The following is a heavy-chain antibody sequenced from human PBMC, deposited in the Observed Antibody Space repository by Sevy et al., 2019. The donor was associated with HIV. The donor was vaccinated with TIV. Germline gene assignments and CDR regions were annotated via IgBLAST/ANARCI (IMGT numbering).Heavy chain of an antibody. J-gene: IGHJ4*02. D-gene: IGHD3-16*01. CDR2: IISDGSST. CDR3: SRRRGGVVDY. Sequence: GGSLRLSCAASGFTFSSYWMHWVRQAPGKGLVWVSRIISDGSSTNYADSVKGRFTISRDNAKNTLYLQMNSLRAEDTAVYYCSRRRGGVVDYWGQGTLVTVSS. CDR1: GFTFSSYW. V-gene: IGHV3-74*01.